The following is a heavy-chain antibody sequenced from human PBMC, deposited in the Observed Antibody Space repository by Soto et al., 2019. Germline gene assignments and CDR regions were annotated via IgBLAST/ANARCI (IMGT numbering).Heavy chain of an antibody. Sequence: QVQLVQSWAEVKKPGASVKVSCKASGYTFTSYDINWVRQATGQGLEWMGWMNPNSGNTGYAQKFPGRVTMTRSTSIRTAYTELGSLRSKDTAVYYCAGERSGSSDYWAQGTLGTVSS. V-gene: IGHV1-8*01. CDR2: MNPNSGNT. CDR3: AGERSGSSDY. D-gene: IGHD1-26*01. J-gene: IGHJ4*02. CDR1: GYTFTSYD.